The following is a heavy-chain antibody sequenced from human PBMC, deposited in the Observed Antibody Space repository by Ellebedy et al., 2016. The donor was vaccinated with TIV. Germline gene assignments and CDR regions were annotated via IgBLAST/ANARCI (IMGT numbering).Heavy chain of an antibody. D-gene: IGHD2-2*01. CDR1: GYTLTSYY. CDR2: INPSGGST. Sequence: ASVKVSCKASGYTLTSYYMHWVRQAPGQGLEWMGIINPSGGSTSYAQKLQGRVTMTRDTSTSTVYMELSSLRSEDTAVYYCARDRYCSSTSCYFACDYWGQGTLVTVSS. J-gene: IGHJ4*02. CDR3: ARDRYCSSTSCYFACDY. V-gene: IGHV1-46*04.